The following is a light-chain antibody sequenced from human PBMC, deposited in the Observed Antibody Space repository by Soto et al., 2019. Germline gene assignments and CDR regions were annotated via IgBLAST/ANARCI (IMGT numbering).Light chain of an antibody. J-gene: IGLJ1*01. CDR1: SSNIESNS. Sequence: QSVLTQPPSLSGAPGQRVTVPYSGSSSNIESNSVYWCQQLPGMAPRLLIHTNDRRPSGVPDRFSGSKSGTSASLAISGLQSEDEADYYCLGWDDILNGNLFGTGTKVTVL. CDR2: TND. V-gene: IGLV1-44*01. CDR3: LGWDDILNGNL.